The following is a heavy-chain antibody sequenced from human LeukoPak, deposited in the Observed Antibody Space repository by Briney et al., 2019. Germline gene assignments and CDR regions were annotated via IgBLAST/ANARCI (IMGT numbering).Heavy chain of an antibody. CDR2: IRYDGSNK. D-gene: IGHD2-2*01. Sequence: GGSLRLSCAASGFTFSSYGMHWVRQAPGKGLEWVAFIRYDGSNKYYAESGQGRFTISRDNPKNTLYLQMNSLRAEDTAVYYCARHVGIVVVPAAINWFDPWGQGTLVTVSS. CDR1: GFTFSSYG. J-gene: IGHJ5*02. CDR3: ARHVGIVVVPAAINWFDP. V-gene: IGHV3-30*02.